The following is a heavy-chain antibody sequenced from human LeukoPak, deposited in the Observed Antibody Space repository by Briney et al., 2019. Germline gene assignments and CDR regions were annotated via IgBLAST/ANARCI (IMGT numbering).Heavy chain of an antibody. D-gene: IGHD2/OR15-2a*01. J-gene: IGHJ3*02. CDR2: ISSSSVTI. CDR1: GFTFSRYE. V-gene: IGHV3-48*02. CDR3: ARDFSAAFDI. Sequence: GGSLRLSCAASGFTFSRYEMTWVRQAPGKGLEWVSYISSSSVTINYADSVKGRFTISRDNAKNSLYLQMNSLGDEDTATYYCARDFSAAFDIWGQGTMVTVSS.